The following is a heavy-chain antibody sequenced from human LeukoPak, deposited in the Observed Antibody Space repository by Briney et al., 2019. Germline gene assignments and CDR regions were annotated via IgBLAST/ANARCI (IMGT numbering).Heavy chain of an antibody. Sequence: ASVKVSCKASGYTFTSYGISWVRQAPGQGLEWMGWISAYNGNTNYAQKLQGGVTMTTDTSTSTAYMELRSLRSDDTAVYYCARDRIITIFGVVPFDPWGQGTLVTVSS. CDR1: GYTFTSYG. D-gene: IGHD3-3*01. V-gene: IGHV1-18*01. J-gene: IGHJ5*02. CDR2: ISAYNGNT. CDR3: ARDRIITIFGVVPFDP.